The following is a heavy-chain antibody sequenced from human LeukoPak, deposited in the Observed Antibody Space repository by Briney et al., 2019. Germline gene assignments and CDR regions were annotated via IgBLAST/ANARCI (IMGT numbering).Heavy chain of an antibody. J-gene: IGHJ4*02. CDR3: AITGGPTVTAFDL. CDR2: INHDGGDK. CDR1: GFIFRNYW. V-gene: IGHV3-7*02. D-gene: IGHD4-17*01. Sequence: PGGSLRLSCVASGFIFRNYWMSWVRQAPGKGLEWVANINHDGGDKNYVDSVKGRFTISRDNAKSPLYLQMNSLRVEDTAVYYCAITGGPTVTAFDLWGQGILVAVSS.